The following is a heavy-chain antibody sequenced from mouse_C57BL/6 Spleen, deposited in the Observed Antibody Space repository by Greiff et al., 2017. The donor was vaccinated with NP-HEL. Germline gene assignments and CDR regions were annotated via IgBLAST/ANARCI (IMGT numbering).Heavy chain of an antibody. J-gene: IGHJ3*01. V-gene: IGHV1-26*01. CDR2: INPNNGGT. CDR1: GYTFTYYY. Sequence: VQLQQSGPELVKPGASVKISCKASGYTFTYYYMNWVKQSHGKSLEWIGDINPNNGGTSYNQKFKGKATLTVDKSSSTAYMELRSLTSEDSAVYYCARGSRFAYWGQGTLVTVSA. CDR3: ARGSRFAY.